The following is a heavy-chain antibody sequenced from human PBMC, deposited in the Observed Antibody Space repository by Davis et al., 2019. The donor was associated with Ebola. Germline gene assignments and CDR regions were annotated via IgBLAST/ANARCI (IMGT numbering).Heavy chain of an antibody. D-gene: IGHD2-15*01. CDR3: ARAALGGSWINFDY. CDR2: INHSGST. Sequence: PSETLSLTCAVYGGSFSGYYWSWIRQPPGKGLEWIGEINHSGSTNYNPSLKSRVTISVDTSKNQFSLKLSSVTAADTAVYYCARAALGGSWINFDYWGQGTLVTVSS. J-gene: IGHJ4*02. CDR1: GGSFSGYY. V-gene: IGHV4-34*01.